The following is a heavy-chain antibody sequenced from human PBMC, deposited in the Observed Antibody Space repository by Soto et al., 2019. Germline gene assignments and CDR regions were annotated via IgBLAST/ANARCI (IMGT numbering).Heavy chain of an antibody. Sequence: GGSLRLSCAASGFTFSDYYMSWIRQAPGKGLEWVSYISSSGSTIYYADSVKGRFTISRDNAKNSLYLQMNSLRAEDTAVYYCASGYYYDSSGYFGFDYWGQGTLVTVS. CDR3: ASGYYYDSSGYFGFDY. CDR1: GFTFSDYY. V-gene: IGHV3-11*01. D-gene: IGHD3-22*01. CDR2: ISSSGSTI. J-gene: IGHJ4*02.